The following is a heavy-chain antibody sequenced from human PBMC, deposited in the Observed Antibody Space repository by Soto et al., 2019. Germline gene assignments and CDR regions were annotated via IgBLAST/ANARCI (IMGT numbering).Heavy chain of an antibody. CDR3: ARGYSSTFWSPGGWFDP. Sequence: EMQLVESGGGLVQPGGSLRLSCAASGFTFSGYWMHWVRQAPGKGLVWVSRINGDGSSTSYADSVQGRFTISRDNAKNTLYLQMNSLRVEDTAVYYCARGYSSTFWSPGGWFDPWGQGTLVTVSS. CDR1: GFTFSGYW. J-gene: IGHJ5*02. D-gene: IGHD6-13*01. V-gene: IGHV3-74*01. CDR2: INGDGSST.